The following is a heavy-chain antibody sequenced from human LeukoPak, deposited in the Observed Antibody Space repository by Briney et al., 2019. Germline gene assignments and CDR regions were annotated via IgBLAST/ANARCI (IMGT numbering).Heavy chain of an antibody. D-gene: IGHD4-17*01. CDR3: ARDRVGGDLTGVSLY. CDR2: ISAYNGKT. CDR1: GYTFTNYG. V-gene: IGHV1-18*01. Sequence: ASVKVSCKASGYTFTNYGISWVRQAPGHGLEWMGWISAYNGKTNYAQNLRGRLTLTTETSTSTAYLELRSLKSDDTAVYYCARDRVGGDLTGVSLYWGQGTLVTVSS. J-gene: IGHJ4*01.